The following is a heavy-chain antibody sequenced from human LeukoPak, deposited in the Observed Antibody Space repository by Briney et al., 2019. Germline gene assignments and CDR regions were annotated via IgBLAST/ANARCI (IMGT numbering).Heavy chain of an antibody. CDR3: ARGRFGESGAYYFDY. CDR2: IWYDGSNK. Sequence: PGGSLRLSCAASGFTFSSYAMHWVRQAPGKGLEWVAVIWYDGSNKYYADSVKGRFTISRDNSKNTLYLQMNSLRAEDTAVYYCARGRFGESGAYYFDYWGQGTLVTVSS. J-gene: IGHJ4*02. D-gene: IGHD2-15*01. V-gene: IGHV3-33*08. CDR1: GFTFSSYA.